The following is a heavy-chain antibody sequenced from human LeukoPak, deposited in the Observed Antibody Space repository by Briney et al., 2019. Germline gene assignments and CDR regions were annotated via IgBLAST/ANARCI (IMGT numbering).Heavy chain of an antibody. Sequence: GGSLRLSCAASGFTFSNYGMHWVRQAPGKGLEWVAVIWYDGSNKYYADSVKGRFIISRDNSKNTLYLQMNSLRAEDTAVYYCARDISGYYYFDYWGQGTLVIVSS. V-gene: IGHV3-33*01. CDR2: IWYDGSNK. J-gene: IGHJ4*02. D-gene: IGHD3-22*01. CDR3: ARDISGYYYFDY. CDR1: GFTFSNYG.